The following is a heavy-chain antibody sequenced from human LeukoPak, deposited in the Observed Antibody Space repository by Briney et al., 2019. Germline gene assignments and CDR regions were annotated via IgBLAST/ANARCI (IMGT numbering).Heavy chain of an antibody. J-gene: IGHJ3*01. Sequence: GGSLRLSCAASGLTFSSYEMNWVRPAPGKGREWVSYISSSGSPIYYADSVKGRFTISRDNAKNSLYLQMDSLRAEDTAVYYCARDGCSSTSCYDAFDVWGQGTMVTVSS. CDR2: ISSSGSPI. D-gene: IGHD2-2*01. V-gene: IGHV3-48*03. CDR1: GLTFSSYE. CDR3: ARDGCSSTSCYDAFDV.